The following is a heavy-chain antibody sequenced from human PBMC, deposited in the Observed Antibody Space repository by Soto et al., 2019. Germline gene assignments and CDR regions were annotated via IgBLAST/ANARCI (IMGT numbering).Heavy chain of an antibody. CDR1: GFTFSSYD. D-gene: IGHD2-2*01. CDR3: ARGYCSSTSCASYYCYYYMDV. V-gene: IGHV3-13*01. Sequence: WGSLRLSCAASGFTFSSYDMHWVRQATGKGLEWVSAIGTAGDTYYPGSVKGRFTISRENAKNSLYLQMNSLRAGDTAVYYCARGYCSSTSCASYYCYYYMDVWGKGATVTVSS. CDR2: IGTAGDT. J-gene: IGHJ6*03.